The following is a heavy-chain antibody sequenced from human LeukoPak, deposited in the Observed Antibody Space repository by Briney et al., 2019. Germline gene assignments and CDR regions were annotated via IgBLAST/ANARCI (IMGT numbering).Heavy chain of an antibody. V-gene: IGHV5-51*01. J-gene: IGHJ6*04. CDR1: GYSFTSYW. CDR2: IYPGDSDT. Sequence: KPGESLKISCKGSGYSFTSYWIGWVRQMPGKGLEWMGIIYPGDSDTRYSPSFQGQVTISADKSISTAYLQWSSLKASDTAMYYCARQNRSWSALYYYGMDVWGKGTTVTVSS. CDR3: ARQNRSWSALYYYGMDV. D-gene: IGHD6-13*01.